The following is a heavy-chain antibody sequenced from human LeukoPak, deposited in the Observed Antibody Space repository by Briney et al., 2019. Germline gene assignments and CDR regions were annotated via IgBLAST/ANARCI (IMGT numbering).Heavy chain of an antibody. V-gene: IGHV1-46*01. Sequence: ASVKVSCKAFVYTFTSYYMHWVRQAPGQGLEWMGIINPSGGSTSYAQKFQGRVTMTRDTSTSTVYMELSSLRSEDTAVYYCARGDYDILTQFGVDPWGQGTLVTVSS. CDR1: VYTFTSYY. D-gene: IGHD3-9*01. J-gene: IGHJ5*02. CDR3: ARGDYDILTQFGVDP. CDR2: INPSGGST.